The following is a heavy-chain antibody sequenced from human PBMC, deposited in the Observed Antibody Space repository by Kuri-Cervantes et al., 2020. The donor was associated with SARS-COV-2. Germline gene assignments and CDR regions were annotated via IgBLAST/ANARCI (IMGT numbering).Heavy chain of an antibody. Sequence: GESLKISCTASGFTFGDYAMSWVRQAPGKGLEWVGFIRSKAYGGTTEYAASVKGRFTISRDDSKSIAYLQMNSLKTEDTAVYYRTTLIDYWGQGALVTVSS. V-gene: IGHV3-49*04. CDR1: GFTFGDYA. CDR2: IRSKAYGGTT. J-gene: IGHJ4*02. CDR3: TTLIDY.